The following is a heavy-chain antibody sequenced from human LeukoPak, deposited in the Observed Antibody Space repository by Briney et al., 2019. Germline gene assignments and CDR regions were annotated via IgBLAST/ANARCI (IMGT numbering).Heavy chain of an antibody. Sequence: PGGSLRLSCAAPGFTFSSYEMNWVRQAPGKGLEWVSYIRSSGSTIYYADSVKGRCTISRDNAKNSLHLQMNSLRAEDTAVYYCARDPPNYDILTGYYKNYFDYWGQGTLVPVSS. V-gene: IGHV3-48*03. CDR2: IRSSGSTI. D-gene: IGHD3-9*01. CDR1: GFTFSSYE. J-gene: IGHJ4*02. CDR3: ARDPPNYDILTGYYKNYFDY.